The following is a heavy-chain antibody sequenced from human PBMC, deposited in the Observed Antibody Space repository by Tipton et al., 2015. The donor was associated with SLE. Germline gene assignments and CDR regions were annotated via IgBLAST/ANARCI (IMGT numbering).Heavy chain of an antibody. V-gene: IGHV4-4*07. D-gene: IGHD1-1*01. CDR2: IYASGST. J-gene: IGHJ3*02. Sequence: LRLSCTVSGGSISSYYWSWIRQPAGKGLEWIGRIYASGSTNYNPSLKSRVTMSVDTSKNQFSLKLTSVTAADTAVYYCARDGQLVDDAFDIWGQGTMVTVSS. CDR3: ARDGQLVDDAFDI. CDR1: GGSISSYY.